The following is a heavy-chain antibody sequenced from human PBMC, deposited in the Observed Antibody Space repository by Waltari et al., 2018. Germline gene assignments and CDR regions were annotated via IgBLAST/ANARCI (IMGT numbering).Heavy chain of an antibody. D-gene: IGHD2-15*01. CDR3: ARDRGRGLYLDS. V-gene: IGHV4-4*02. Sequence: QLQLQQSGPGLVKPSESLSLPCAVSGDSMNINNWWSWVRQSPGKGLEWIGQIHGRGRTNYDPSLEGRVTVSIDTSNNQFSLKVSYATAADTAVYYCARDRGRGLYLDSWGQGSLVTVSP. CDR1: GDSMNINNW. CDR2: IHGRGRT. J-gene: IGHJ4*02.